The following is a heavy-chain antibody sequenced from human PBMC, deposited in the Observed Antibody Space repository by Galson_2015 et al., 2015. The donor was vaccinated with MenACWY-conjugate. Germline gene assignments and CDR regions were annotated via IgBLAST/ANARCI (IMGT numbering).Heavy chain of an antibody. D-gene: IGHD5-24*01. CDR3: ARSHLHGHHRENYYMAV. J-gene: IGHJ6*03. Sequence: SLRLSCAASGFTFSSYWMHWVRQAPGKGLVWVSCVNSDGSGSGYADSVKGRFTISRDNAKNMLFLQMNSLKVEDTAVYYCARSHLHGHHRENYYMAVWRRGTTVNVSS. CDR2: VNSDGSGS. V-gene: IGHV3-74*01. CDR1: GFTFSSYW.